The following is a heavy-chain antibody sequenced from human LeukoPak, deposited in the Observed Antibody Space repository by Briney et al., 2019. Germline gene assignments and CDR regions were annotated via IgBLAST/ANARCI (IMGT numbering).Heavy chain of an antibody. Sequence: RGSLRLSCAASGFTFSTYAMSWVRQAPGRGLEWVSAIGSSGGSTYYADSVKGRFTISRDNSKNTLYLQLNSLRAEDTALYYCAKDTALVAYDIWGQGTMVTVSS. CDR1: GFTFSTYA. CDR3: AKDTALVAYDI. V-gene: IGHV3-23*01. CDR2: IGSSGGST. J-gene: IGHJ3*02. D-gene: IGHD4-17*01.